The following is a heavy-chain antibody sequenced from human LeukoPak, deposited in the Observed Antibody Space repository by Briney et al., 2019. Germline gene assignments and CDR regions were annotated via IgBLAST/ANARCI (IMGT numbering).Heavy chain of an antibody. CDR3: AKERREQSRDNYFDY. CDR2: FSGSGITT. J-gene: IGHJ4*02. CDR1: GFTFSNYA. V-gene: IGHV3-23*01. D-gene: IGHD1-26*01. Sequence: PGEPLRLSCVASGFTFSNYAMSWVRLAPGRGLEWVSVFSGSGITTFYADSVKGRFTISRDNSKNTLYLQMNSLRAEDTAVYYCAKERREQSRDNYFDYWGQGTLVTVSS.